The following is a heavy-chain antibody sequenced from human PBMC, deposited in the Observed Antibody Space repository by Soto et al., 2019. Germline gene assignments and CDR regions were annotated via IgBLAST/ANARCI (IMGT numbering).Heavy chain of an antibody. Sequence: QVQLLESGGVAVQPGRSLRLSCAASGFTFSSYGMQWVRQAPGKGLEWLALIWYDGSNIDYADSVKGRFTISRDNSKNTLFLQMNSLGVEDTAVYYCVRAQRGARDWGQGTQVTVSS. J-gene: IGHJ4*02. V-gene: IGHV3-33*01. D-gene: IGHD6-25*01. CDR3: VRAQRGARD. CDR1: GFTFSSYG. CDR2: IWYDGSNI.